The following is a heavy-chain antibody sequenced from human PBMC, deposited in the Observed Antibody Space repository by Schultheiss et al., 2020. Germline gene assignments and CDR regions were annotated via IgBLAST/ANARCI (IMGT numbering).Heavy chain of an antibody. CDR2: ISSNGGST. Sequence: GGSLRLSCSASGFTFSSYAMHWVRQAPGKGLEYVSAISSNGGSTYYADSVKGRFTISRDNSKNTLYLQMSSLRAEDTAVYYCVKGYKRGYGSGVPFQHWGQGTLVTGPS. D-gene: IGHD3-10*01. J-gene: IGHJ1*01. V-gene: IGHV3-64D*06. CDR3: VKGYKRGYGSGVPFQH. CDR1: GFTFSSYA.